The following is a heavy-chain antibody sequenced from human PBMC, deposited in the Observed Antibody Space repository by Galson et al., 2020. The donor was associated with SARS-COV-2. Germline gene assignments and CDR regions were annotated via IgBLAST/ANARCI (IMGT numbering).Heavy chain of an antibody. Sequence: GASLQISCAASGFPFSPTVMYWVRQGPGKGLEWLALISSDGGHQSYADSVRGRFTFSRDNSNNTLFLQMNILRREDTAVFYCVTGRYGLDVWGQGTTVIVSS. V-gene: IGHV3-30-3*01. J-gene: IGHJ6*02. CDR2: ISSDGGHQ. CDR1: GFPFSPTV. CDR3: VTGRYGLDV.